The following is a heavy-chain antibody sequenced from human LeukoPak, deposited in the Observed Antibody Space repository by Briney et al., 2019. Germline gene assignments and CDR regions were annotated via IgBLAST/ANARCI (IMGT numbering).Heavy chain of an antibody. D-gene: IGHD3-22*01. J-gene: IGHJ4*02. V-gene: IGHV1-8*01. Sequence: ASVKVSRKASGYTFTSYDINWVRQATGQGLEWMGWMNPNSGNTGYAQKFQGRVTMTRNTSISTAYMELSSLRSEDTAVYYCARGRGRYYDSSGNYWGQGTLVTVSP. CDR2: MNPNSGNT. CDR3: ARGRGRYYDSSGNY. CDR1: GYTFTSYD.